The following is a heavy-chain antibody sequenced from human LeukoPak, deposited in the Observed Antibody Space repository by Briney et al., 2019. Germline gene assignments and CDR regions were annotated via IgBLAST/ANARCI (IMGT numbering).Heavy chain of an antibody. CDR3: TTRGSDSGCPFF. Sequence: GGPLRLSCAASGFTFSNAWMVWVRHAPGKGLEWVGRIKSKTDGGTTDYAAPVKGRFTISRDDSKNTLYLEMNSLKTEDTAVYYCTTRGSDSGCPFFWGQGTLVTVSS. V-gene: IGHV3-15*01. J-gene: IGHJ4*02. CDR1: GFTFSNAW. CDR2: IKSKTDGGTT. D-gene: IGHD3-10*01.